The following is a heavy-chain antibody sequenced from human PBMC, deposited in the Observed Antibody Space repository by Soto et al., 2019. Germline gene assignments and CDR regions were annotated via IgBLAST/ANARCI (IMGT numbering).Heavy chain of an antibody. D-gene: IGHD2-21*02. CDR3: ARDLWGYCGTDCFPLDV. V-gene: IGHV4-59*01. CDR1: GGSISSYY. Sequence: SETLSLTCTVSGGSISSYYWSWIRQPPGKGLEWIGYMYNTGSTVYNPSFKSRVTISVDTSKNQFSLKLNSVTAADTAVYYCARDLWGYCGTDCFPLDVWGQGTTVTVS. J-gene: IGHJ6*02. CDR2: MYNTGST.